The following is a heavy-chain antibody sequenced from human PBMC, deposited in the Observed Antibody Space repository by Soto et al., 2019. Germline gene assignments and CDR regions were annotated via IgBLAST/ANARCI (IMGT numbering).Heavy chain of an antibody. CDR3: ARGHYGLDV. CDR2: IKGDGSGI. CDR1: GSTFSSYW. J-gene: IGHJ6*02. V-gene: IGHV3-7*05. Sequence: EVQLVESGGGLVQPGGSLRLSCAALGSTFSSYWMSWVRQAPGKGLEWVAHIKGDGSGIEFVDSVKGRFTISRDNAKNSLFMQMTSLRADDTAVYYCARGHYGLDVWGQGTTVIVSS.